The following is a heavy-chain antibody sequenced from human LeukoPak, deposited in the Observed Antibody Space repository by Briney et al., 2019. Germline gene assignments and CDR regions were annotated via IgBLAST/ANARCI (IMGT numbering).Heavy chain of an antibody. CDR2: INSDGSSP. CDR3: ARETSGSFPY. D-gene: IGHD2-15*01. V-gene: IGHV3-74*01. J-gene: IGHJ4*02. CDR1: GLTFSSYA. Sequence: PGGSLRLSCAASGLTFSSYAMSWVRQAPGKGLVWVSRINSDGSSPSYADSVKGRFTISRDNSKNTLYLQMNNLSAEDTAVYYCARETSGSFPYWGQGTLVTVSS.